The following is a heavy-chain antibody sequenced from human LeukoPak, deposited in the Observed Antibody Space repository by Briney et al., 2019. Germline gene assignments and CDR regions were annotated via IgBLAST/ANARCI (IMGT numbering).Heavy chain of an antibody. CDR3: ARGAPTTRIGAGRFDY. CDR1: GYSLTNYY. D-gene: IGHD5-12*01. V-gene: IGHV1-46*01. J-gene: IGHJ4*02. Sequence: GASVKVSCKAFGYSLTNYYVHWVRQAPAQGLEWMGEINPSGGSTSYAQKFQGRITVTRDTYTHTVYMDLSSLRSEDTATYYCARGAPTTRIGAGRFDYWGQGSLLTVAS. CDR2: INPSGGST.